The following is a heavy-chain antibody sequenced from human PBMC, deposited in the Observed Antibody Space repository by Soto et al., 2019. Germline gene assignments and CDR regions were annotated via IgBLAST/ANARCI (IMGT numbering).Heavy chain of an antibody. CDR3: ARGPNFLITGYYCMDV. CDR1: GGSFSGYY. D-gene: IGHD3-3*01. V-gene: IGHV4-34*01. CDR2: INHSGST. Sequence: QVQLQQWGAGLLKPSETLSLTCAVYGGSFSGYYWSWIRQPPGKGLAWIGEINHSGSTNYNPSIKIRLTISVNTSKNQIALKLSSVTAADTAVYYCARGPNFLITGYYCMDVWGRGTTVTVSS. J-gene: IGHJ6*03.